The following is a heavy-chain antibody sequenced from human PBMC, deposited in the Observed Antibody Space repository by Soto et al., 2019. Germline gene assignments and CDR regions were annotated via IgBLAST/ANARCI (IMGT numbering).Heavy chain of an antibody. CDR2: IYSGGGT. J-gene: IGHJ4*02. V-gene: IGHV3-66*01. CDR3: ASYQYSSGWYFDC. D-gene: IGHD6-19*01. CDR1: GFTVSRNY. Sequence: EVPLVESGGGLVQPGGSLRLSCAASGFTVSRNYMGWVRQAPGKGLEWVSVIYSGGGTYYADSVKGRFAISRDNSENMLYLQMNSLRAEDTAIYYCASYQYSSGWYFDCWGQGTLVTVSS.